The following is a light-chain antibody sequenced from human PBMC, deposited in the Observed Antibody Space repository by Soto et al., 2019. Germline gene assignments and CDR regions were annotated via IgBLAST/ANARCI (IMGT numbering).Light chain of an antibody. CDR1: SSNIGSNT. Sequence: QSVLTQPPSVSGTPGQRVTISCSGSSSNIGSNTVSWYQQLPGTAPKLLIYSNDQRPSGVPDRFSDSKSGTSDSLVISGLQSEDEADYYCAAWDDSRNGPVFGGGTKVTVL. CDR3: AAWDDSRNGPV. CDR2: SND. V-gene: IGLV1-44*01. J-gene: IGLJ3*02.